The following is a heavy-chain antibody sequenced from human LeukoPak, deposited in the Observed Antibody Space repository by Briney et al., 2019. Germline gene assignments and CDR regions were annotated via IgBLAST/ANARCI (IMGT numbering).Heavy chain of an antibody. D-gene: IGHD3-10*01. CDR2: INPNSGGT. CDR3: ARDLRYYYGSGSQYHFDY. Sequence: ASVTVSCRASGYTFTGYYMHWVRQAPGQGLEWMGWINPNSGGTNYAQKFQGRVTMNRDTSISTAYMELSRLRSDDTAVYYCARDLRYYYGSGSQYHFDYWGQRTLVTVSS. CDR1: GYTFTGYY. V-gene: IGHV1-2*02. J-gene: IGHJ4*02.